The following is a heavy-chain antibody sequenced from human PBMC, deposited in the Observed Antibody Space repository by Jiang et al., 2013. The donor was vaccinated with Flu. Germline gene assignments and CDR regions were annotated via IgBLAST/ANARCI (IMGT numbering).Heavy chain of an antibody. CDR3: ARMRYECGGDCYWTFDN. V-gene: IGHV2-26*01. CDR2: IFSNDEK. J-gene: IGHJ4*02. Sequence: KPTQTLTLTCSVSGFSLSDPTMGVGWIRQPPGKALELLAHIFSNDEKFHTTSLRRRLSISKDASRSQVVLTMTKMDRGDTATYFCARMRYECGGDCYWTFDNWGQGTLVSV. D-gene: IGHD2-21*02. CDR1: GFSLSDPTMG.